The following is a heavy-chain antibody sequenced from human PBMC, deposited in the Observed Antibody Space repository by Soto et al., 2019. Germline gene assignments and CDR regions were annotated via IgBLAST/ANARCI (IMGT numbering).Heavy chain of an antibody. D-gene: IGHD6-6*01. Sequence: GGSLRLSCAPSGFTCSDYSMSWIRQDPGKGLEWLAFIDSRGRTLSYADSVKGRFTISRDNAKNSLYLQMDSLRADDTAVYYCARQAARNYIDSWGQGDVVTVSS. CDR3: ARQAARNYIDS. CDR2: IDSRGRTL. J-gene: IGHJ4*02. CDR1: GFTCSDYS. V-gene: IGHV3-11*01.